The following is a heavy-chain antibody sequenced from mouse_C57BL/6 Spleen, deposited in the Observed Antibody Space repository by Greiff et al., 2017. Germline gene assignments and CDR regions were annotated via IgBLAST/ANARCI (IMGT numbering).Heavy chain of an antibody. CDR2: INYDGSST. V-gene: IGHV5-16*01. CDR1: GFTFSDYY. D-gene: IGHD2-4*01. Sequence: EVKLVESEGGLVQPGSSMKLSCTASGFTFSDYYMAWVRQVPEKGLEWVANINYDGSSTYYLDSLKSRFIISRDNAKNILYLQMSSLKSEDTATYYCARWDYWYFDVWGTGTTGTVSS. CDR3: ARWDYWYFDV. J-gene: IGHJ1*03.